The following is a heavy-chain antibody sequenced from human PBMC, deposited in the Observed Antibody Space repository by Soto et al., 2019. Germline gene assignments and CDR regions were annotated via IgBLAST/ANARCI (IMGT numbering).Heavy chain of an antibody. D-gene: IGHD2-15*01. V-gene: IGHV1-18*04. Sequence: QVQLVQSGAEVKKPGASVKVSCKASGYTFNTFGIIWVRQAPGQGLEWMGWISPYSGNTNYAQRLQSRNSMTTDTSTTTAYMELRGLPSDDTALYFCTRDRPTKLPKSSPDYWGQGTLVTVSS. CDR2: ISPYSGNT. CDR1: GYTFNTFG. J-gene: IGHJ4*02. CDR3: TRDRPTKLPKSSPDY.